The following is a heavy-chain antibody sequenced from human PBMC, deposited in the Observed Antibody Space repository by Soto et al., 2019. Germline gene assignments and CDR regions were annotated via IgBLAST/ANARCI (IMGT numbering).Heavy chain of an antibody. V-gene: IGHV3-23*01. J-gene: IGHJ4*02. CDR2: ISGSGGST. D-gene: IGHD3-22*01. Sequence: PGGSLRLSCAASGFTFSSYAMSWVRQAPGKGLEWVSAISGSGGSTYYADSVKGRFTISRDNSKNTLYLQMNSLRAEDTAVYYCATNYYDSSGYYSALDYWGQGTLVTVSS. CDR1: GFTFSSYA. CDR3: ATNYYDSSGYYSALDY.